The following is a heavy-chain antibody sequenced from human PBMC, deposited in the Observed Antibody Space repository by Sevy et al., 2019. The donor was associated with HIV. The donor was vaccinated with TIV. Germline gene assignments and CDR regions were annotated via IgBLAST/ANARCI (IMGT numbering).Heavy chain of an antibody. CDR3: ARGDEPSSWYEGPIIDY. CDR2: INSDGSST. J-gene: IGHJ4*02. V-gene: IGHV3-74*01. CDR1: GFTFSSYW. Sequence: GGSLRLSCAASGFTFSSYWMHWVRQAPGKGLVWVSRINSDGSSTSYADSVKGRFTISRDNAKNTLYLQMNSLRAEDTAVYYCARGDEPSSWYEGPIIDYWGQGTLVTVSS. D-gene: IGHD6-13*01.